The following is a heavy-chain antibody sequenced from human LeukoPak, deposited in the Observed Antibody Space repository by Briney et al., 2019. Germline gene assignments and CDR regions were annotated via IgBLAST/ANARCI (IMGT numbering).Heavy chain of an antibody. CDR1: GFTFSSYA. CDR2: ISYDGSNK. V-gene: IGHV3-30-3*01. CDR3: ARITVGATGIGY. D-gene: IGHD1-26*01. J-gene: IGHJ4*02. Sequence: PGRSLRLSCAASGFTFSSYAMHWVRQAPGKGLEWVAVISYDGSNKYYADSVKGRFTISRDNAKNTLYLQMNSLRVEDTAVYYCARITVGATGIGYWGQGTLVTVSS.